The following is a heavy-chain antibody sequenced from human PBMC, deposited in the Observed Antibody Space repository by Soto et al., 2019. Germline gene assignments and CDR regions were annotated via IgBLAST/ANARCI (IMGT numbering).Heavy chain of an antibody. V-gene: IGHV4-61*08. Sequence: SETLSLTCTVSGGSISSADYYWSWLPQPPGKGLDWVGYIYYSGSTNYNPSLKSRVTISVDTSKNQFSLKLSSVTAADTAVYYCARVLGAPNSYGSYYYYGMDVWGQGTTVTVSS. D-gene: IGHD5-18*01. CDR3: ARVLGAPNSYGSYYYYGMDV. CDR1: GGSISSADYY. CDR2: IYYSGST. J-gene: IGHJ6*02.